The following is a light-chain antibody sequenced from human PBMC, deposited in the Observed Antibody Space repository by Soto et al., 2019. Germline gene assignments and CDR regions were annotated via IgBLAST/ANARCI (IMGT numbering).Light chain of an antibody. V-gene: IGKV1-5*01. CDR1: QSINIW. J-gene: IGKJ5*01. Sequence: EIKMNKSPSTLSASVEDRVTITCRASQSINIWLAWYQQKPGKAPKLLIYDASSLESGVPSRFSGSGSGTEFTLTISSLQPDDFATYYCQQYIIYIFGQGTRLEI. CDR3: QQYIIYI. CDR2: DAS.